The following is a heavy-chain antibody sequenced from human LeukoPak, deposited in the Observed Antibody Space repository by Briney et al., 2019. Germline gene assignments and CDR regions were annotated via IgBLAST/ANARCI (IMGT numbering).Heavy chain of an antibody. CDR1: GFTFSSYG. Sequence: GGSLRLSCAASGFTFSSYGVHWVRQAPGKGLEWVAVISYDGSNKYYADSVKGRFTISRDNSKNTLYLQMNSLRAEDTAVYYCAKGGYGSGSYRWFDPWGQGTLVTVSS. D-gene: IGHD3-10*01. CDR3: AKGGYGSGSYRWFDP. CDR2: ISYDGSNK. V-gene: IGHV3-30*18. J-gene: IGHJ5*02.